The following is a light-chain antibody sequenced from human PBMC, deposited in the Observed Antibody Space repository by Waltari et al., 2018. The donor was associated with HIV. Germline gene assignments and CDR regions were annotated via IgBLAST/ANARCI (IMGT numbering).Light chain of an antibody. J-gene: IGKJ1*01. Sequence: EIVLTQSPGTLYLSPRKRATLSCRASQTITNNYLAWYQQKPGQAPRLLISGALTRATGIPARFSVNASGTDFTLTISRLEPEDVAVYFCQQYGDPPWTFGQGTKVEIK. CDR2: GAL. CDR1: QTITNNY. V-gene: IGKV3-20*01. CDR3: QQYGDPPWT.